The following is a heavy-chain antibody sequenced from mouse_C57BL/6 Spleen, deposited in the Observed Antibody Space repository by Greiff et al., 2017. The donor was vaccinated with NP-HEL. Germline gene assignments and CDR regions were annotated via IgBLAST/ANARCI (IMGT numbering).Heavy chain of an antibody. Sequence: QVQLQQSGPELVKPGASVKISCKASGYAFSSSWMNWVKQRPGKGLEWIGRIYPGDGDTNYNGKFKGTATLTADKSSSTAYMQLSSLTSEDSAVYFCARSGNYGSSYWFADWGQGTLVTVSA. J-gene: IGHJ3*01. CDR1: GYAFSSSW. CDR2: IYPGDGDT. V-gene: IGHV1-82*01. CDR3: ARSGNYGSSYWFAD. D-gene: IGHD1-1*01.